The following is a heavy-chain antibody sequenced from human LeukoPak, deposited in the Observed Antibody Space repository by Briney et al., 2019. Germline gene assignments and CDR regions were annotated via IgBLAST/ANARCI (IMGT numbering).Heavy chain of an antibody. J-gene: IGHJ5*02. Sequence: PGASVKVSCKAPGGTFSSYAISWVRQAPGQGLEWMGGIIPIFGTANYAQKFQGRVTITADESTSTAYMELSSLRSEDTAVYYCARDHEYYYGSGITSTTNWFDPWGQGTLVTVSS. D-gene: IGHD3-10*01. CDR3: ARDHEYYYGSGITSTTNWFDP. CDR2: IIPIFGTA. V-gene: IGHV1-69*13. CDR1: GGTFSSYA.